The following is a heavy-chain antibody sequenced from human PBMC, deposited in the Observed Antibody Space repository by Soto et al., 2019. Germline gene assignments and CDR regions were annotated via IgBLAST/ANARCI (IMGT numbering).Heavy chain of an antibody. CDR1: GFTFSSYG. D-gene: IGHD7-27*01. CDR3: ARASSSGEGFDF. J-gene: IGHJ4*02. CDR2: IWYDGNSK. Sequence: QAQLVESGGGVVQPGRSLRLSCAASGFTFSSYGMHWVRQAPGKGLEWMAVIWYDGNSKDYGDSVRGRFTVSRDNSKNPLYLQMDSLRAEDTAVYYCARASSSGEGFDFWRQGTLVTVSS. V-gene: IGHV3-33*01.